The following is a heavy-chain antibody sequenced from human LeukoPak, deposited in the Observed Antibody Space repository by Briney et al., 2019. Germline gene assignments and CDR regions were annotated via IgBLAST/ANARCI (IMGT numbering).Heavy chain of an antibody. CDR2: INHSGST. D-gene: IGHD2-15*01. Sequence: PSETLSLTCAVYGGSFGGYYWSWIRQPPGKGLEWIGEINHSGSTKYNPSLKSRVTISVDTSKIQFSLKLSSVTAADTAVYYCARGISDCSGGSCYSPYAFDIWGQGTMVSVSS. CDR3: ARGISDCSGGSCYSPYAFDI. V-gene: IGHV4-34*01. CDR1: GGSFGGYY. J-gene: IGHJ3*02.